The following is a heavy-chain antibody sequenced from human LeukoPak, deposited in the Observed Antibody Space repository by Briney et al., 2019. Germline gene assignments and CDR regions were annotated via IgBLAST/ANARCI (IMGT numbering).Heavy chain of an antibody. V-gene: IGHV3-74*01. Sequence: PGGSLRLSCAGSGFTFSSSWIHWVRQAPAKGLVWVSRMNGDGSTIDYAASVKGRFTISRDNAKHTLYLQMNSLSAEDTAVYYCARAGNYYFEYWGQGTLVTVSS. CDR3: ARAGNYYFEY. J-gene: IGHJ4*02. CDR1: GFTFSSSW. D-gene: IGHD1-1*01. CDR2: MNGDGSTI.